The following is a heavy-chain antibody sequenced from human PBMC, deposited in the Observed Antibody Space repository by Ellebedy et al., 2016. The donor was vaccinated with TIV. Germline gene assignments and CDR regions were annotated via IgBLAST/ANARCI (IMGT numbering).Heavy chain of an antibody. J-gene: IGHJ4*02. D-gene: IGHD1-26*01. Sequence: MPSETLSLTCAVYGGSFSGYYWSWIRQPPGKGLEWIGDINHSGSTNYNPSLKSRFAISVDTSKSQFSLKLSSVTAADTAVYYCARYYQWDSDFDYWGQGTLVTVSS. CDR3: ARYYQWDSDFDY. V-gene: IGHV4-34*01. CDR1: GGSFSGYY. CDR2: INHSGST.